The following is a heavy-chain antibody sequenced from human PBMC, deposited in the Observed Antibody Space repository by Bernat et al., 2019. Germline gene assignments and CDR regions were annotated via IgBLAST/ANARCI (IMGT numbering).Heavy chain of an antibody. Sequence: EVQVVESGGGLAQPGGSLRLSCAGSGFTFSSFEMNWVRQAPGKGLGWISYISDGGGTVYYADSVEGRFTISRDNAKNSLYLQMNGLRVEDTAVYYCARSTNYGDFLFDNWGQGTLVTVSS. CDR2: ISDGGGTV. D-gene: IGHD4-17*01. CDR3: ARSTNYGDFLFDN. CDR1: GFTFSSFE. J-gene: IGHJ4*02. V-gene: IGHV3-48*03.